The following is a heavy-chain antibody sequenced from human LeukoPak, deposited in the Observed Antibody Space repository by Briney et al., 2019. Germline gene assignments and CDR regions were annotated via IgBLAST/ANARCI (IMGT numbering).Heavy chain of an antibody. J-gene: IGHJ4*02. D-gene: IGHD3-22*01. Sequence: GVSLRLSCAASGFVVSTNYMTWVRQPPGKGLEWVSVIYKDGRTFYTDSVKGRFATSRDNSKNTVYLQMSSLRVEDTAVYYCAKSLTYYHENSDSIWGQGTLVTVSS. CDR3: AKSLTYYHENSDSI. CDR1: GFVVSTNY. CDR2: IYKDGRT. V-gene: IGHV3-53*01.